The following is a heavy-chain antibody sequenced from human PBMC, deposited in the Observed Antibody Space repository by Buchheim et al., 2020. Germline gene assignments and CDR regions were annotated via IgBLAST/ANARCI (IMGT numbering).Heavy chain of an antibody. CDR1: GDSISSTSYY. CDR2: IYYSGST. Sequence: QLQLQESGPGLVKPSETLSLTCTVSGDSISSTSYYWGWVRQPPGKGLEWIGNIYYSGSTYYTPSLRVRVTISVDTSKNQFSLRLTSVTAADTAVYYCARQLSVTGTRSQFDYWGQGTL. CDR3: ARQLSVTGTRSQFDY. V-gene: IGHV4-39*01. J-gene: IGHJ4*02. D-gene: IGHD2-21*02.